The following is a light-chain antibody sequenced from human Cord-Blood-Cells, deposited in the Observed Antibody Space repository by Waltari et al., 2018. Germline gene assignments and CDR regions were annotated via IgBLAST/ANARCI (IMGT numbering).Light chain of an antibody. Sequence: QSALTQPASVSGSPGQSITIPCTGTSSDVGGYNYVSWYQQHPGKAPKLMIYDVSNQPSGVSNRFSGSKSGNTASLTISGLQAEDEADYYCSSYTSSSTWVFGGGTKLTVL. CDR1: SSDVGGYNY. CDR2: DVS. CDR3: SSYTSSSTWV. J-gene: IGLJ3*02. V-gene: IGLV2-14*01.